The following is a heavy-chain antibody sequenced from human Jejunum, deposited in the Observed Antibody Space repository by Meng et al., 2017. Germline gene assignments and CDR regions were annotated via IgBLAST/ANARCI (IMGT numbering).Heavy chain of an antibody. CDR2: IHPDGGRI. V-gene: IGHV3-7*01. CDR1: GFTFSNYW. D-gene: IGHD5-18*01. CDR3: GRDISRDTNDF. Sequence: GESLKIPCVASGFTFSNYWMTRVRQAPGKGLEWVANIHPDGGRIPYVDSVKGRFTISRDNAENSLFLQMNSLRAEDTAVYYCGRDISRDTNDFWGQGTLVTVSS. J-gene: IGHJ4*02.